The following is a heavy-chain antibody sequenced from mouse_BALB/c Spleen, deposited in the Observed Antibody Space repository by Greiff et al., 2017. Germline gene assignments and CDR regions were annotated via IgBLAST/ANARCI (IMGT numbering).Heavy chain of an antibody. V-gene: IGHV3-8*02. CDR2: ISYSGST. CDR3: ARYDYYGSSYGYFDV. CDR1: GDSITSGY. Sequence: EVQLQESGPSLVKPSQTLSLTCSVTGDSITSGYWNWIRKFPGNKLEYMGYISYSGSTYYNPSLKSRLSITRDTSKNQYYLQLNSVTTEDTATYYCARYDYYGSSYGYFDVWGAGTTVTVSS. D-gene: IGHD1-1*01. J-gene: IGHJ1*01.